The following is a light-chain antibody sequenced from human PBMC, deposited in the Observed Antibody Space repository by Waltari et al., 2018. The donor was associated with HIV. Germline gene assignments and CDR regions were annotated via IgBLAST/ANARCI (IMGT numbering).Light chain of an antibody. CDR3: QQLHQLPLS. CDR2: HAS. CDR1: QYIGTH. Sequence: DLRMTQSPSSLYLSVGYRITVPCQTSQYIGTHFNWLQQKAGQAPHLVIHHASDLPPGVPSRFAGGGSGSNVSFTITSLQPEDLGVYFGQQLHQLPLSFGGGT. V-gene: IGKV1-33*01. J-gene: IGKJ4*01.